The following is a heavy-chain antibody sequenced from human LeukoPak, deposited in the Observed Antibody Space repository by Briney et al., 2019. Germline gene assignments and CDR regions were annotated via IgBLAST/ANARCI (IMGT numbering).Heavy chain of an antibody. Sequence: GGSLRLSCAVSGFTFSNYAISWVRQAPGKGLEWVAVISYDGSNKYYADSVKGRFTISRDNSKNTLYLQMNSLRAEDTAVYYCARDRRYYGSGSAQITRYFDYWGQGTLVTVSS. V-gene: IGHV3-30-3*01. CDR2: ISYDGSNK. CDR1: GFTFSNYA. CDR3: ARDRRYYGSGSAQITRYFDY. D-gene: IGHD3-10*01. J-gene: IGHJ4*02.